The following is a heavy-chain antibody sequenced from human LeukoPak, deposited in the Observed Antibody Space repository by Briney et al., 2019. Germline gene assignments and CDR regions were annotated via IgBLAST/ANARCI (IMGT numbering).Heavy chain of an antibody. V-gene: IGHV3-7*03. CDR3: AKGSYYDSSGSFYFDY. D-gene: IGHD3-22*01. CDR2: IKQDGSEK. Sequence: GGSLRLSCAGSGFIFSNYWMSWVRQAPGKGLEWVAIIKQDGSEKYYVDSVKGRFTISRDNSKNTLYVQVNSLGTEDTAAYYCAKGSYYDSSGSFYFDYWGQGTLVTVSS. CDR1: GFIFSNYW. J-gene: IGHJ4*02.